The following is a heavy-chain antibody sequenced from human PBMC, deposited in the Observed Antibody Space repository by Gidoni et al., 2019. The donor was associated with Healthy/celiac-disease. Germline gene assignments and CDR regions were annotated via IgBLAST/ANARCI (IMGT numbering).Heavy chain of an antibody. Sequence: QLQLQESGPGLVKPSETLSLTCTVSGGSISSSSYYWGWIRQPPGKGLEWIGSIYYSGSTYYNPSLKSRVTISVDTSKNQFSLKLSSVTAADTAVYYCASYSPWEMDANFDPWGQGTLVTVSS. J-gene: IGHJ5*02. D-gene: IGHD1-26*01. V-gene: IGHV4-39*01. CDR2: IYYSGST. CDR3: ASYSPWEMDANFDP. CDR1: GGSISSSSYY.